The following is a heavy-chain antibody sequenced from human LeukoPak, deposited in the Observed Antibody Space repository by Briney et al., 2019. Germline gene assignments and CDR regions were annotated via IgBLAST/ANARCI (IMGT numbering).Heavy chain of an antibody. CDR1: GGSISSGGYY. V-gene: IGHV4-31*03. D-gene: IGHD6-13*01. Sequence: PSETLSLTCTVSGGSISSGGYYWNWIRQHPGKGLEWIGYIYYSGSTYYNPSLKSRVTISVDTSKNQFSLKLSSVTAADRALYYCARDRRGISDYWGQGTLVTVSS. J-gene: IGHJ4*02. CDR2: IYYSGST. CDR3: ARDRRGISDY.